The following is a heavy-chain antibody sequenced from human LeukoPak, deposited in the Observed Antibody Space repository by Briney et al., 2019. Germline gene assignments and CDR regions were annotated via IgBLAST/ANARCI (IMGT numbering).Heavy chain of an antibody. D-gene: IGHD2-8*02. J-gene: IGHJ4*02. Sequence: TGGSLRLSCEASGFTFSTFSMIWVRQPPGKGLEWVASIFTSGGEIHYADSVRGRFTISRDNSKSTLSLQMNSLRAEDTAIYYCATYRQVLLPFESWGQGTLVTVS. CDR2: IFTSGGEI. CDR1: GFTFSTFS. V-gene: IGHV3-23*01. CDR3: ATYRQVLLPFES.